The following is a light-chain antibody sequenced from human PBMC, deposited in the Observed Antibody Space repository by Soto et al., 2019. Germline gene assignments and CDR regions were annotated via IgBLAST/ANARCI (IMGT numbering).Light chain of an antibody. J-gene: IGKJ1*01. CDR1: QSLTNNY. CDR2: SVS. V-gene: IGKV3-20*01. CDR3: QQFHQSPRT. Sequence: EIVLTQSPGTLSLSPGESATLSCRASQSLTNNYLAWYQQKPGQPPRLLIYSVSNRATGIPDRFSGSGSGAAFALTISRLEPEDFAVYYCQQFHQSPRTFGQGTKVEMK.